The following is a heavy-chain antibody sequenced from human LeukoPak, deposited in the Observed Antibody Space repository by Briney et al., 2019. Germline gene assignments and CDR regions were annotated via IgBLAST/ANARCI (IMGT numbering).Heavy chain of an antibody. CDR1: GGSISSYY. J-gene: IGHJ6*03. CDR3: ARGGYSYGRHYYYYYYYMDV. V-gene: IGHV4-59*01. D-gene: IGHD5-18*01. Sequence: SETLSLTCTVSGGSISSYYWSWIRQPPGKGLEWIGYIYYSGSTNYNPSLKSRVIISVDTSKNQFSLKLSSVTAADTAVYYCARGGYSYGRHYYYYYYYMDVWGKGTTVTISS. CDR2: IYYSGST.